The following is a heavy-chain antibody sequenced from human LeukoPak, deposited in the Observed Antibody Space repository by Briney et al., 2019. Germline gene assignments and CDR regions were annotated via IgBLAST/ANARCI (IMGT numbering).Heavy chain of an antibody. CDR1: GYTFINYG. CDR2: ISVYNGNT. CDR3: ARAYYQDVGSYQGFDF. Sequence: ASVKVSCKASGYTFINYGFTWVRQAPGQGLEWMGWISVYNGNTDYAQKPQCRVTMTTDTSSRTAYMELRSLRSDATAVYFCARAYYQDVGSYQGFDFWGQGTLVTVSS. V-gene: IGHV1-18*01. J-gene: IGHJ4*02. D-gene: IGHD3-16*01.